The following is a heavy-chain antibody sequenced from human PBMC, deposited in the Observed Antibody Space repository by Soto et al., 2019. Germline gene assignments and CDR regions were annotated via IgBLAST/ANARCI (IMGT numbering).Heavy chain of an antibody. Sequence: ASVKVSCKASGYTFTSYAMHWVRQAPGQRLEWMGWINAGNGNTKYSQKFQGRVTITRDTSTSTAYMELRSLRSDDTAVYYCARDHRGWFDPWGQGTLVTVSS. J-gene: IGHJ5*02. CDR1: GYTFTSYA. V-gene: IGHV1-3*01. CDR3: ARDHRGWFDP. D-gene: IGHD3-16*01. CDR2: INAGNGNT.